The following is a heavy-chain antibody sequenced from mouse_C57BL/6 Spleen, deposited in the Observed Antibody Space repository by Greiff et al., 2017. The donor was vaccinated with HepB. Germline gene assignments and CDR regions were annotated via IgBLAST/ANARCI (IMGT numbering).Heavy chain of an antibody. V-gene: IGHV14-2*01. CDR3: ASYYGSSYYAMDY. CDR2: IDPEDGET. J-gene: IGHJ4*01. D-gene: IGHD1-1*01. Sequence: VQLQQSGAELVKPGASVKLSCTASGFNIKDYYMHWVKQRTEQGLEWIGRIDPEDGETKYAPKFQGKATITADTSSNTAYLQPSSLTSEDTAVYYCASYYGSSYYAMDYWGQGTSVTVSS. CDR1: GFNIKDYY.